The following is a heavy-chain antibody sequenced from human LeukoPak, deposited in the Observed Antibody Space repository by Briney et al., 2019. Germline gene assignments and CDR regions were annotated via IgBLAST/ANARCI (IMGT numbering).Heavy chain of an antibody. Sequence: ASVKVSCKASRYTFSDIYIHWGRQAPGQGPEWMGWTNPNIGSTNSAQKFQGGLTMTRDTSISTAYMELSGLRSDDTAVYYCARDTNIPESETFHYWGQGTLVTVSS. J-gene: IGHJ4*02. CDR3: ARDTNIPESETFHY. CDR1: RYTFSDIY. V-gene: IGHV1-2*02. D-gene: IGHD2-2*02. CDR2: TNPNIGST.